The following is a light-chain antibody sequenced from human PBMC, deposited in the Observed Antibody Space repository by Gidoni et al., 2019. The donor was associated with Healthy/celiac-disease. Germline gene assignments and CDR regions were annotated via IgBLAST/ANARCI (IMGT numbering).Light chain of an antibody. CDR2: DAS. J-gene: IGKJ3*01. CDR3: QQRSNWPRFT. CDR1: QSVSSY. V-gene: IGKV3-11*01. Sequence: EIVLTQSLATLSLSPGERATLSCRASQSVSSYLAWYQQKPGQAPRLLIYDASNRATGIPARFSGSGSGTDFTLTISSLEPEDFAVYYCQQRSNWPRFTFGPXTKVDIK.